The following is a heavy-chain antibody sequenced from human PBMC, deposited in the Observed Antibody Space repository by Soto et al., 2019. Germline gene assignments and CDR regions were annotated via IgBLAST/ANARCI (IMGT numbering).Heavy chain of an antibody. J-gene: IGHJ6*02. CDR1: GFTFSSYG. D-gene: IGHD6-13*01. Sequence: HPVGSLRLSCAASGFTFSSYGMHWVRQAPGKGLEWVAVISYDGSNKYYADSVKGRFTISRDNSKNTLYLQMNSLRAEDTAVYYCAKDPRFRGVYSSSRNGMDVWGQGTTVTVSS. CDR3: AKDPRFRGVYSSSRNGMDV. V-gene: IGHV3-30*18. CDR2: ISYDGSNK.